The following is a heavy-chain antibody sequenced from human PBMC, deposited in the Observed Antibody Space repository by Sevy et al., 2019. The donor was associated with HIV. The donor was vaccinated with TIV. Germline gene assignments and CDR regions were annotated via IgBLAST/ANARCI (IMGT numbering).Heavy chain of an antibody. CDR3: AITKDYYDNSGYPFDY. D-gene: IGHD3-22*01. V-gene: IGHV1-24*01. CDR2: FDPEDGKR. Sequence: ASVKVSCKVSGYTLTKLSMHWVRQAPGKGLEWMGTFDPEDGKRIYAQEFQGRVTMTEDTSIDTAYMELSSLRSEDTAVFYCAITKDYYDNSGYPFDYWGQGTLVTVSS. J-gene: IGHJ4*02. CDR1: GYTLTKLS.